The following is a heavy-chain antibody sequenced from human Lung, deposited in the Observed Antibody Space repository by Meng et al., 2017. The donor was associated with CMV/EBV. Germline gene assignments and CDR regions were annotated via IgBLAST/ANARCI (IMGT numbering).Heavy chain of an antibody. CDR2: INPRIGRT. V-gene: IGHV1-2*02. CDR1: RYNFLNYY. J-gene: IGHJ4*02. CDR3: ARYRYSGSYPFDF. D-gene: IGHD1-26*01. Sequence: ASRYNFLNYYIYWLRLAPGQGLEWMGWINPRIGRTDFAQKFQGRVTLTTDTSIATAYMELNRLTSDDTAVYYCARYRYSGSYPFDFWGQGTLVTVSS.